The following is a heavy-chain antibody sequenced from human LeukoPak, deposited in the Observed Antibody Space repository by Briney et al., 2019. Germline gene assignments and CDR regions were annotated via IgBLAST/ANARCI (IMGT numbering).Heavy chain of an antibody. D-gene: IGHD3-16*01. CDR1: GGSFSDYY. CDR3: ARHYGP. J-gene: IGHJ5*02. CDR2: INHSGST. V-gene: IGHV4-34*01. Sequence: SETLSLTCAVYGGSFSDYYWSWIRQPPGKGLEWIGEINHSGSTNYNPSLKSRVTISVDTSKNQYSLKLSSVTAADTAVYYCARHYGPWGQGTLVTVSS.